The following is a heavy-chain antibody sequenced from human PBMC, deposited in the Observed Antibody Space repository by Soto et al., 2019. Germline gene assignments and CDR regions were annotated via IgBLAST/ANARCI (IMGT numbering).Heavy chain of an antibody. CDR1: GDSISDSF. CDR2: VHHTGNT. Sequence: PSETLSLTCTVSGDSISDSFCSWVRQPPGKGLEWIGLVHHTGNTNYNPSLETRVTMLIDASANHFSLTLTSVTPADAAIYYCARGREDHVDHHFGHLFDSWGQGTPVTVSS. J-gene: IGHJ4*02. V-gene: IGHV4-59*01. CDR3: ARGREDHVDHHFGHLFDS. D-gene: IGHD3-10*01.